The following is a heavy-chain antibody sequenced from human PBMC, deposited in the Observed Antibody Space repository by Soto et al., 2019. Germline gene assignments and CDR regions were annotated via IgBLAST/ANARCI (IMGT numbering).Heavy chain of an antibody. Sequence: QVQLVQSGGGLVKPGGSLTLTCAASGFTFSDYYMIWVRQAPGKGLEWLAYISDTGSVTYYADSVRARFTVFRASNALYLQLDGRTEADTATYFCARGGSGWTRGGWLGPWGQGTLVTVSS. V-gene: IGHV3-11*04. D-gene: IGHD6-25*01. J-gene: IGHJ5*02. CDR1: GFTFSDYY. CDR2: ISDTGSVT. CDR3: ARGGSGWTRGGWLGP.